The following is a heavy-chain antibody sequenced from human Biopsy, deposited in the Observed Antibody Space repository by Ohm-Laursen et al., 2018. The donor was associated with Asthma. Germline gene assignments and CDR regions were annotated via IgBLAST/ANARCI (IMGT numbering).Heavy chain of an antibody. CDR2: INAGDGNT. V-gene: IGHV1-3*01. J-gene: IGHJ3*01. Sequence: SVKVSCKASGYTFINYAIHWVRQAPGQRLEWMGWINAGDGNTKYSQKFQGRVTITRDTSASTAYMDLRSPRSEDTAMYYCARTYYDFLTGQVNDAFALWGQGTMVTVSS. D-gene: IGHD3-9*01. CDR1: GYTFINYA. CDR3: ARTYYDFLTGQVNDAFAL.